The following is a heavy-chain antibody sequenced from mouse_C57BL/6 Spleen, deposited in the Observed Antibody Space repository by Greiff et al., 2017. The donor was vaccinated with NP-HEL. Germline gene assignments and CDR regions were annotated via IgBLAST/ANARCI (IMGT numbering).Heavy chain of an antibody. Sequence: EVHLVESGAELVRPGASVKLSCTASGFNIKDDYMHWVKQRPEQGLEWIGWIDPENGDTEYASKFQGKATITADTSSNTAYLQLSSLTSEDTAVYYCTTPSTTVVPYYYAMDYWGQGTSVTVSS. CDR1: GFNIKDDY. J-gene: IGHJ4*01. V-gene: IGHV14-4*01. CDR2: IDPENGDT. D-gene: IGHD1-1*01. CDR3: TTPSTTVVPYYYAMDY.